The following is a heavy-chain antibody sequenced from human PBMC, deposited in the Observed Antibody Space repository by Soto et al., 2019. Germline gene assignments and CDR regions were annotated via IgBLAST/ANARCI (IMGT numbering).Heavy chain of an antibody. CDR3: ARTSVPYYYDRSGYYYGY. D-gene: IGHD3-22*01. CDR1: GYTFTSYG. J-gene: IGHJ4*02. Sequence: QVQLVQSGAEVKKPGASVKVSCKASGYTFTSYGISWVRQAPGQGLEWMGWISAYNGNTNYAQKLQGRVTMTTDTSTSTAYMGLRSLRSDDTAVYYCARTSVPYYYDRSGYYYGYWGQGTLVTVSS. V-gene: IGHV1-18*01. CDR2: ISAYNGNT.